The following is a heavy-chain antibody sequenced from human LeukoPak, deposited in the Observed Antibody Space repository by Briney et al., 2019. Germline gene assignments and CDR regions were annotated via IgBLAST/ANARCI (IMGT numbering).Heavy chain of an antibody. D-gene: IGHD2-8*02. V-gene: IGHV3-30*02. CDR2: IRYYGRHK. CDR1: GFTFRGHG. CDR3: AKDISCTGGGVCPKVYDY. J-gene: IGHJ4*02. Sequence: GGSLRLSCTASGFTFRGHGMHWVRQAPGEGREWVAFIRYYGRHKYYADSVKGRFTVSRNNSKNTLYLQMNSLRAEDTAVYYCAKDISCTGGGVCPKVYDYWGQGTLVTVSS.